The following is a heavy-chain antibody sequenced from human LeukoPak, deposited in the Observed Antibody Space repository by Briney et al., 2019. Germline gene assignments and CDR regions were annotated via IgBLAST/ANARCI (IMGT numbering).Heavy chain of an antibody. CDR1: GGSISSSSYS. CDR2: IYYSGST. CDR3: ASVRLEWLFRDNPLGQSFDY. Sequence: SETLSLTCTVSGGSISSSSYSWGWIRQPPGKGLEWIGSIYYSGSTYYNPSLKSRVTISVDTSKNQFSLKLSSVTAADTAVYYCASVRLEWLFRDNPLGQSFDYWGQGTLVTVPS. J-gene: IGHJ4*02. D-gene: IGHD3-3*01. V-gene: IGHV4-39*01.